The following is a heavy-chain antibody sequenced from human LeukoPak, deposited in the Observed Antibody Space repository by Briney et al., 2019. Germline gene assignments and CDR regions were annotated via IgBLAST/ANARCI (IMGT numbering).Heavy chain of an antibody. V-gene: IGHV3-30*18. Sequence: GSLRLSCAASGFTFSSYGMHWVRQAPGKGLEWVAVISYDGSNKYYADSVKGRFTISRDNSKNTLYLQMNSLRAEDTAVYYCAKDGPYSGSTESPFDYWGQGTLVTVSS. D-gene: IGHD1-26*01. CDR1: GFTFSSYG. J-gene: IGHJ4*02. CDR2: ISYDGSNK. CDR3: AKDGPYSGSTESPFDY.